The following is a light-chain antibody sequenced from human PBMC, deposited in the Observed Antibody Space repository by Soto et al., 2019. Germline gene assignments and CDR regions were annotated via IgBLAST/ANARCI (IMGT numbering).Light chain of an antibody. V-gene: IGKV3-15*01. CDR3: HQYNSWPPGT. Sequence: EIVLTQSPGTLSLSPGERATLSCRASQSVSSNYLAWYQLKPGQAPRLLIYGASSRATGIPARFSGSGSGTEFTLTISSLQSEDFALYYCHQYNSWPPGTFGQGTKVDIK. CDR2: GAS. CDR1: QSVSSN. J-gene: IGKJ2*01.